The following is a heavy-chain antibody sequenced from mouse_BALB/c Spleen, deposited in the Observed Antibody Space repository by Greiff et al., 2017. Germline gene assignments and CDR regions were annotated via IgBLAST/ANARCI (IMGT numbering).Heavy chain of an antibody. CDR3: ARYDYDAYYAMDY. CDR1: GFNIKDTY. CDR2: IDPANGNT. Sequence: EVKLMESGAELVKPGASVKLSCTASGFNIKDTYMHWVKQRPEQGLEWIGRIDPANGNTKYDPKFQGKATITADTSSNTAYLQLSSLTSEDTAVYYCARYDYDAYYAMDYWGQGTSVTVSS. J-gene: IGHJ4*01. D-gene: IGHD2-4*01. V-gene: IGHV14-3*02.